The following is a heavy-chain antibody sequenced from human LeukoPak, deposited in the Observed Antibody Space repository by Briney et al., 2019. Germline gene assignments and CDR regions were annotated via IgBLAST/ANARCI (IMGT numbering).Heavy chain of an antibody. D-gene: IGHD1-26*01. V-gene: IGHV4-59*08. J-gene: IGHJ4*02. CDR3: ARHKTGGTYPLDY. CDR2: IHYSGST. CDR1: GGSMNTYF. Sequence: SETLSLTCTVSGGSMNTYFWSWIRQPPGKGLEWIGHIHYSGSTTYNPSLKSRVTISVDVSKNQFSLKLGSVTAADTAVYYCARHKTGGTYPLDYWGQGTLVTVSS.